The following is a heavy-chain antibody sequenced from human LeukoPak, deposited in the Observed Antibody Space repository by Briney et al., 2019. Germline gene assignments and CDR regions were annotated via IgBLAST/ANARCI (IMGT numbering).Heavy chain of an antibody. CDR3: AKAIWVAATSSWFCLDY. D-gene: IGHD3-10*01. Sequence: GGSLRLSCAASGFTFSTYSMNWVRQAPGKGLEWVAFIHYDGARSYYADSVKGRFTISRDNSRNTLYLQTNSLRPEDTAVYYCAKAIWVAATSSWFCLDYWGQGTLVTVSS. CDR2: IHYDGARS. V-gene: IGHV3-30*02. J-gene: IGHJ4*02. CDR1: GFTFSTYS.